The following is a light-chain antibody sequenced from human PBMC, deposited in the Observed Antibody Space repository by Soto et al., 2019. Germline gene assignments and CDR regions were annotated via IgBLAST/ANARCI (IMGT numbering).Light chain of an antibody. V-gene: IGLV2-14*01. CDR2: EVR. Sequence: QSALTQPASVSGSAGQSITISCSGTMRDVGAYNLVSWYQQHPGTAPKLIIYEVRNRPSGISSRFSGSRSGNTASLTISGSKPEDEGDYYCSAYTARSPLVFGGGTKLTVL. CDR1: MRDVGAYNL. CDR3: SAYTARSPLV. J-gene: IGLJ3*02.